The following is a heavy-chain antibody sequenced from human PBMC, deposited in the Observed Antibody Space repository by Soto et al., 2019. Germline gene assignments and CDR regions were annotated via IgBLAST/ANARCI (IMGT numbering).Heavy chain of an antibody. CDR3: AKTGMITFGGVIDTPTDY. J-gene: IGHJ4*02. D-gene: IGHD3-16*02. V-gene: IGHV3-23*01. Sequence: GGSLRLSCAASGFTFSSYAMGWVRQAPGKGLEWVSAISGSGGSTYYADSVKGRFTISRDNSKNTLYLQMNSLRAEDTAVYYCAKTGMITFGGVIDTPTDYWGQGTLVTVSS. CDR2: ISGSGGST. CDR1: GFTFSSYA.